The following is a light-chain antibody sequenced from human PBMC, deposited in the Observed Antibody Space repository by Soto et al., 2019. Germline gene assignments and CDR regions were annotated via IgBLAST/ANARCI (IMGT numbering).Light chain of an antibody. CDR2: VAS. Sequence: EIVLTQSPGTLSLSPGEKATLSCSASQSVSSSYLAWYQQKPGQAPRLLIYVASSRATGIPDRFSGSGSGTDFTLTISRLEPEDFAVYYCQKYGSSPRKFGQGTKVDIK. J-gene: IGKJ1*01. CDR3: QKYGSSPRK. CDR1: QSVSSSY. V-gene: IGKV3-20*01.